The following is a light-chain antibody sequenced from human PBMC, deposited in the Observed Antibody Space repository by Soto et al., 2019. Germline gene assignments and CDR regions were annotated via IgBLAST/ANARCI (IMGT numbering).Light chain of an antibody. CDR2: GAS. V-gene: IGKV3-20*01. Sequence: EIVLTQSPGTLSLSPGERATLSCRASQSVSSSYLAWYQQKPGQAPRLLIYGASSRATGIPARVSGSGSGTEFTLTISSLQPEDFAVYYCQQYNNWPLTFGGGTKVDI. J-gene: IGKJ4*01. CDR3: QQYNNWPLT. CDR1: QSVSSSY.